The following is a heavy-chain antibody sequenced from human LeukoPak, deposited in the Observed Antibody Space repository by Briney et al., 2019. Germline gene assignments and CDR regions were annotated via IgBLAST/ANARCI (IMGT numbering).Heavy chain of an antibody. CDR2: IKSKTDGGTT. V-gene: IGHV3-15*01. CDR1: GFTFSNAW. J-gene: IGHJ3*02. CDR3: TTDGADYVWGSYLCDAFDI. Sequence: GGSLRLSCAASGFTFSNAWMSWVRQAPGKGLEWVGRIKSKTDGGTTDYAAPGKGRFTISRDDSKNTLYLQMNSLKTQYPAVYYCTTDGADYVWGSYLCDAFDIWGQGTMVTLSS. D-gene: IGHD3-16*02.